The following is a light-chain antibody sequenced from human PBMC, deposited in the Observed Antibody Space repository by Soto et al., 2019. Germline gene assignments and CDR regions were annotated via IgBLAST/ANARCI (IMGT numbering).Light chain of an antibody. CDR2: AAS. Sequence: DIQITQSPSSLSASVGDRVTITCRASQSISSYLNWYQQKPGKAPKLLIYAASSLQSGVPSRFSGSGSGTDSTLTISSLQPEDFATYYCQQSYSTSWTFGQGTKVDIK. V-gene: IGKV1-39*01. CDR3: QQSYSTSWT. CDR1: QSISSY. J-gene: IGKJ1*01.